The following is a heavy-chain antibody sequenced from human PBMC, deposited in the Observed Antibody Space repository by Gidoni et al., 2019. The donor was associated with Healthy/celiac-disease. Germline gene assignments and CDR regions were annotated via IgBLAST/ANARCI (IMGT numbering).Heavy chain of an antibody. D-gene: IGHD6-13*01. Sequence: QVQLQESGPGLVKPSETLSLTCTVSGGSISSYYWSWIRQPPGKGLEWIGYIYYSGSTNYNPSLKSRVTISVDTSKNQFSLKLSSVTAADTAVYYCARVRRGAAAYWGQGTLVTVSS. CDR3: ARVRRGAAAY. J-gene: IGHJ4*02. V-gene: IGHV4-59*01. CDR2: IYYSGST. CDR1: GGSISSYY.